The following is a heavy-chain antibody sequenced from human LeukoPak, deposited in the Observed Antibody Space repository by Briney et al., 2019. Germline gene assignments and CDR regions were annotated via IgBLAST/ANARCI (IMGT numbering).Heavy chain of an antibody. D-gene: IGHD5-24*01. V-gene: IGHV3-53*01. J-gene: IGHJ4*02. CDR1: GFTVSSNY. CDR3: ARRSRDGWYFDY. Sequence: GGSLRLSCAASGFTVSSNYMSWVRQAPGKGLEWVSVIYSGGSTYYADSVKGRFTISRDNSKNTLYLQMNSLRAEDTAVYYCARRSRDGWYFDYWGQGTQVTVSS. CDR2: IYSGGST.